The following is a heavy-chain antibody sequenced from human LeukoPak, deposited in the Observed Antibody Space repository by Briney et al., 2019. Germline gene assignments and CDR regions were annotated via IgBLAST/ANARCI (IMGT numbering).Heavy chain of an antibody. Sequence: PSETLSLTCTVSGGSISSTTYYWGWIRQPPGKGLEWIGNIYYSGIASYYQPSLKSRVTISVDTSRNQVSLKLSSVTAADTAVYYCARHYGYSYGYVDYWGQGTLVTVSS. V-gene: IGHV4-39*01. CDR2: IYYSGIAS. D-gene: IGHD5-18*01. CDR3: ARHYGYSYGYVDY. J-gene: IGHJ4*02. CDR1: GGSISSTTYY.